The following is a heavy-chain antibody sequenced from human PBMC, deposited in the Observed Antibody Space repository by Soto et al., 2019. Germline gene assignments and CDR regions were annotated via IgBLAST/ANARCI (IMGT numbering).Heavy chain of an antibody. J-gene: IGHJ4*01. V-gene: IGHV3-30*14. D-gene: IGHD3-22*01. CDR2: ISYDGINK. Sequence: GGSLRLSCAASECTLSSYAMHWGRQAPGKGLEWVAVISYDGINKYYADSVKCRFTIFRDNSKNTLYLQMNSLRAEDTAWEDCAREIENYYDSRVYYFGYLGHGT. CDR1: ECTLSSYA. CDR3: AREIENYYDSRVYYFGY.